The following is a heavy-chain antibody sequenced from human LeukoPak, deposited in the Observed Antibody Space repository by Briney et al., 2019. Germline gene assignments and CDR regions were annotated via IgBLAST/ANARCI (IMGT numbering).Heavy chain of an antibody. D-gene: IGHD4/OR15-4a*01. CDR1: GYSFTDDY. CDR3: ARGHDNGGLLIDY. CDR2: INPYSGVT. J-gene: IGHJ4*02. Sequence: ASVKVSCKASGYSFTDDYMHWVRQAPGQGLEWMGWINPYSGVTTYAQKFQGRVTMTRDTSISTAYMELSELKSDDTAVYYCARGHDNGGLLIDYWGQGTLVTVSS. V-gene: IGHV1-2*02.